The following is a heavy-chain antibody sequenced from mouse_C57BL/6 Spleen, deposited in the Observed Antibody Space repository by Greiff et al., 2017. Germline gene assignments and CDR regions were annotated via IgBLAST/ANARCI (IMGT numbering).Heavy chain of an antibody. J-gene: IGHJ4*01. V-gene: IGHV2-9-1*01. CDR1: GFSLTSYA. CDR3: ARNLRDYYGSEGAMDY. Sequence: VQLQQSGPGLVAPSQSLSITCPVSGFSLTSYAIRWVRPPPGKGLAWLGVIWTGGGTNYNSALKSRLSISKDNSKSQVFLKMNSLQTDDTARYYCARNLRDYYGSEGAMDYWGQGTSVTVSS. D-gene: IGHD1-1*01. CDR2: IWTGGGT.